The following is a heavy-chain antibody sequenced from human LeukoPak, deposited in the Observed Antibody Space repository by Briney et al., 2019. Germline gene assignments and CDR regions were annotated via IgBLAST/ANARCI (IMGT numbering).Heavy chain of an antibody. J-gene: IGHJ5*02. CDR3: ARDPYCRSTSCSLP. V-gene: IGHV1-18*01. Sequence: ASVKVSCKASGYTFTSYGISWVRQAPGQGLEWMGWISAYNGNTNYAQKLQGRVTMTTDTSTSTAYMELRSLRSDDTAVYYCARDPYCRSTSCSLPWGQGTLVTVSS. CDR2: ISAYNGNT. CDR1: GYTFTSYG. D-gene: IGHD2-2*01.